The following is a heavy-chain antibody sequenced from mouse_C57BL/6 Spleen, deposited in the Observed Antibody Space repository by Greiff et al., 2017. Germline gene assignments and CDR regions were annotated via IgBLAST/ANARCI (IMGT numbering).Heavy chain of an antibody. CDR3: ARPEYYGRSLYAMDD. Sequence: VQLVESGAELARPGASVKLSCKASGYTFTSYGISWVKPRTGQGLAWIGEIYPISGNTYYNEKFKGKATLTADTSSSTAYMALRSLTSEDSAVEFCARPEYYGRSLYAMDDWGQGTSSTVSS. CDR1: GYTFTSYG. D-gene: IGHD1-1*01. CDR2: IYPISGNT. J-gene: IGHJ4*01. V-gene: IGHV1-81*01.